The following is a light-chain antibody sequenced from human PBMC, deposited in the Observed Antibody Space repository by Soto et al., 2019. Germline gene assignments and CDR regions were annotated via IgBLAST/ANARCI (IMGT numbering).Light chain of an antibody. V-gene: IGKV3-15*01. J-gene: IGKJ1*01. Sequence: EIVLTQSPGTLSLSPGERVTLSCRSSESVSSYLAWYQHKPGQAPRLLIYDASTRATGIPARFSGSVSGTEFTLTITSLQPEDFAVYYCQQYDSSPLTFGQGTKVDIK. CDR1: ESVSSY. CDR2: DAS. CDR3: QQYDSSPLT.